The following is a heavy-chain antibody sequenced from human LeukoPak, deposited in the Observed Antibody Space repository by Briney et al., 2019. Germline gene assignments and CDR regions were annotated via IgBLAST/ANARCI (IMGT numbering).Heavy chain of an antibody. CDR1: GLSFSRFA. Sequence: PGGSLRLSCAASGLSFSRFAMSWVRQAPGKGLEWVSAISGSGGSTYYADSVKGRFTISRDNSKNTLYLQMNSLRAEDTAVYYCAKAHDYGGYYGMDVWGQGTTVTVSS. V-gene: IGHV3-23*01. CDR3: AKAHDYGGYYGMDV. D-gene: IGHD4-23*01. J-gene: IGHJ6*02. CDR2: ISGSGGST.